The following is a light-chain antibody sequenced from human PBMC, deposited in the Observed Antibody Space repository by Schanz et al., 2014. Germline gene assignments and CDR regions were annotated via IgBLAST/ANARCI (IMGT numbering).Light chain of an antibody. CDR1: SSDVGGYNF. V-gene: IGLV2-8*01. CDR3: AAWDDSLKGPV. Sequence: QSALTQPPSASGSPGQSVTISCTGTSSDVGGYNFVSWYQQHPGKAPKLMIYEVTKRPSGVPDRFSGSKSDNTASLTVSGLQSEDEAYYYCAAWDDSLKGPVFAGGTKLTVL. CDR2: EVT. J-gene: IGLJ3*02.